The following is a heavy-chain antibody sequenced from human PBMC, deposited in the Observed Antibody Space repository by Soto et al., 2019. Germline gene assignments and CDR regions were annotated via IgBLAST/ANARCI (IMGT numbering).Heavy chain of an antibody. CDR1: GGSISSGDYY. CDR2: IYYSGST. CDR3: ARGPSLYGSGSPEFDY. J-gene: IGHJ4*02. V-gene: IGHV4-30-4*01. D-gene: IGHD3-10*01. Sequence: PSETLSLTCTVSGGSISSGDYYWSWIRQPPGKGLEWIGYIYYSGSTYYNPSLKSRVTISVDTSKNQFSLKLSSVTAADTAVYYCARGPSLYGSGSPEFDYWGQGTLVTSPQ.